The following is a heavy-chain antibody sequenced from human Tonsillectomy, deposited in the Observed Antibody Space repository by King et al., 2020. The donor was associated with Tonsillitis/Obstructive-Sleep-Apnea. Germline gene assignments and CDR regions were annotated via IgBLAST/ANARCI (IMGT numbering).Heavy chain of an antibody. CDR2: IKQDGSTK. J-gene: IGHJ3*02. V-gene: IGHV3-7*03. D-gene: IGHD5/OR15-5a*01. Sequence: VQLVESGGGLVQPGGSLRLSCAASGFTFSTYWMMWVRQAPGRGLEWVANIKQDGSTKNYVDSVTGRFTISRDNAKRSLYLQMDSLRAEDTAVYYCARDAHPRVSSVSFDALDIWGQGTMVTVSS. CDR1: GFTFSTYW. CDR3: ARDAHPRVSSVSFDALDI.